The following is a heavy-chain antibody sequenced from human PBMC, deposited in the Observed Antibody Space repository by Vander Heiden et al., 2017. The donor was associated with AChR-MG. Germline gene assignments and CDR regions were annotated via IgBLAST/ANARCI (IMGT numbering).Heavy chain of an antibody. CDR3: ARITTGNLAPRLHDP. Sequence: QVTLKESGPVLVQPTETLTLTCTVPGFSLSNARMGVSWIRQPPGKALEWLAHIFSNDEKSYSTSLKSRLTISKDTSKSQVVLTMTNMDPVDTATYYCARITTGNLAPRLHDPWGQGTLVTVSS. D-gene: IGHD2-8*02. V-gene: IGHV2-26*01. CDR2: IFSNDEK. CDR1: GFSLSNARMG. J-gene: IGHJ5*02.